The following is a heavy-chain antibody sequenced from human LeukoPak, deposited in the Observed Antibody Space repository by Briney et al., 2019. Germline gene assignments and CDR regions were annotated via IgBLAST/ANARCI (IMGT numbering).Heavy chain of an antibody. CDR2: IQQDGSEK. V-gene: IGHV3-7*01. J-gene: IGHJ4*02. D-gene: IGHD6-6*01. Sequence: GGSLRLSCAASGFTFSSYWMSWVRQAPGKGLEWVANIQQDGSEKYYVGSVKGRFTISRDNAKNSLYLQMNSLRAEDTAVYYCARELGSYSSSSQGDYWGQGTLVTVSS. CDR1: GFTFSSYW. CDR3: ARELGSYSSSSQGDY.